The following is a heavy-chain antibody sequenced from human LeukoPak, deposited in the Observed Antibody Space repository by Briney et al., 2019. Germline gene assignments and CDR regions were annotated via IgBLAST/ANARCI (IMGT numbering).Heavy chain of an antibody. J-gene: IGHJ4*02. CDR2: IIPIFGTA. D-gene: IGHD1-1*01. CDR1: GGTFSSYA. CDR3: ARPYSPQGATPELEPFDY. Sequence: SVTVSCKASGGTFSSYAISWVRQAPGQGLEWMGGIIPIFGTANYAQKFQGRVTITADESTSTAYMELSSLRSEDTAVYYCARPYSPQGATPELEPFDYWGQGTLVTVSS. V-gene: IGHV1-69*13.